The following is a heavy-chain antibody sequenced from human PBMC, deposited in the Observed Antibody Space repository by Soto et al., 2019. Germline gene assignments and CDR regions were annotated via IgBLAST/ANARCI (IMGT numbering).Heavy chain of an antibody. Sequence: EVQLVESGGTLVQPGGSLRLSCAVSGFTFGDFWMTWVRQAPGKGLEWVANIKRDGSEKNYVASVKGRFAISRDNAKNSLYLQMDSVRVGDTALYYCARDRSAWTSSEPLYWGQGTLITVSS. CDR1: GFTFGDFW. CDR2: IKRDGSEK. V-gene: IGHV3-7*03. J-gene: IGHJ4*02. D-gene: IGHD2-2*01. CDR3: ARDRSAWTSSEPLY.